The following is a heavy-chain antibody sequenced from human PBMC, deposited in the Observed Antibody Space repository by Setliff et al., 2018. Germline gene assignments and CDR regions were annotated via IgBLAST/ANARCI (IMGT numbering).Heavy chain of an antibody. CDR2: IIPIFGTA. D-gene: IGHD3-22*01. Sequence: GASVKVSCKASGYAFTDYYMHWVRQAPGQGLEWMGGIIPIFGTANYAQKFQGRVTITTDESTSTAYMELSSLRSEDTAVYYCARANYYDSSGHSVYGMDVWGQGTTVTVSS. CDR3: ARANYYDSSGHSVYGMDV. J-gene: IGHJ6*02. V-gene: IGHV1-69*05. CDR1: GYAFTDYY.